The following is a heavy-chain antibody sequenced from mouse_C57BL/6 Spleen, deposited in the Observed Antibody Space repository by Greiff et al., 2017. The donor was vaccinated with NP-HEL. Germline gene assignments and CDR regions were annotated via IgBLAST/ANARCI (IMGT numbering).Heavy chain of an antibody. D-gene: IGHD1-1*01. CDR3: ARGRDYYGSSYVNYAMDY. V-gene: IGHV5-12*01. CDR1: GFTFSDYY. J-gene: IGHJ4*01. Sequence: EVKLVESGGGLVQPGGSLKLSCAASGFTFSDYYMYWVRQTPEKRLEWVAYISNGGGSTYYPDTVKGRFTISRDNAKNTLYLQMSRLKSEDTAMYYCARGRDYYGSSYVNYAMDYWGQGTSVTVSS. CDR2: ISNGGGST.